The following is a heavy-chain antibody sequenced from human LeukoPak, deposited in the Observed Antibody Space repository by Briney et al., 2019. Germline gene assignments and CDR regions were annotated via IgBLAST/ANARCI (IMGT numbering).Heavy chain of an antibody. D-gene: IGHD3-16*01. CDR1: GYTFTSYG. Sequence: GASVKVSCKASGYTFTSYGISWVRQAPGQGLEWMGWISAYNGSTNYAQKLQGRVTMTTDTSTSTAYMELRSLRSDDTAVYYCAGVTFGGVSTDAFDIWGQGTMVTVSS. J-gene: IGHJ3*02. V-gene: IGHV1-18*01. CDR3: AGVTFGGVSTDAFDI. CDR2: ISAYNGST.